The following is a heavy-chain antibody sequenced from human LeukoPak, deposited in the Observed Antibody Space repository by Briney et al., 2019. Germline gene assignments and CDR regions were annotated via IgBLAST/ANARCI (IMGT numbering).Heavy chain of an antibody. D-gene: IGHD3-22*01. J-gene: IGHJ4*02. CDR1: GGSFSDFY. CDR2: INHRGIT. CDR3: ARGLTYYYDSTSYAFDS. V-gene: IGHV4-34*01. Sequence: SETLSLTCTVNGGSFSDFYWGWIRQAPGKGLEWIGEINHRGITNYAPSLKSRVTISVDTSKSQFSLNVTSVTAADTAVYFCARGLTYYYDSTSYAFDSWGQGALVTVSS.